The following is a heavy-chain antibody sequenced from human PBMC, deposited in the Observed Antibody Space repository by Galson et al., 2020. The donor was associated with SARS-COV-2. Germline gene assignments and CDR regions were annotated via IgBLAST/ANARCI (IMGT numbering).Heavy chain of an antibody. D-gene: IGHD5-18*01. CDR3: ARDGTAMVTNGFDI. CDR2: INPNSGGT. V-gene: IGHV1-2*02. J-gene: IGHJ3*02. CDR1: GYTFTGYY. Sequence: ASVKVSCKASGYTFTGYYMHWMRQAPGQGPERMGWINPNSGGTNYAQKFQGRVTMTRDTSISIAYMELSRLRSDDTAVYYCARDGTAMVTNGFDIWGQGTMVTVSS.